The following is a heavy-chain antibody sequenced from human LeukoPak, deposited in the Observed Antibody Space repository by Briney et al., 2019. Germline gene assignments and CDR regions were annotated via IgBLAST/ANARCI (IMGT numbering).Heavy chain of an antibody. CDR3: ARGASSSP. CDR1: GFTVSSNY. V-gene: IGHV3-53*01. CDR2: IDSGGST. J-gene: IGHJ5*02. Sequence: GGSLRLSCAASGFTVSSNYMSWVRQAPGEGLEWVSIIDSGGSTYCADSVKGRFTISRDNSKNTLCLQMNSLRAEDTAVYYCARGASSSPWGQGTLVTVSS. D-gene: IGHD6-13*01.